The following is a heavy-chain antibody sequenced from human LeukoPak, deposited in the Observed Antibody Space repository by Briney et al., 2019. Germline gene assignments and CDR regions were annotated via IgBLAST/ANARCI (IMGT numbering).Heavy chain of an antibody. CDR3: AREQLRYFDWLLSSGNWFDP. Sequence: GASVKVSCKASGYTFTSYGIGWVRQAPGQGLEWMGWISAYHGNTNYAQKLQGRVTMTTDTSTSTAYMELRSLRSDDTAVYYCAREQLRYFDWLLSSGNWFDPWGQGTLLTVSS. CDR1: GYTFTSYG. CDR2: ISAYHGNT. J-gene: IGHJ5*01. D-gene: IGHD3-9*01. V-gene: IGHV1-18*04.